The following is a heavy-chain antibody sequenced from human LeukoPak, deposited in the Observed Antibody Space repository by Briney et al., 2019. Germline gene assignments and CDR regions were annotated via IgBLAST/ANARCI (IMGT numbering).Heavy chain of an antibody. CDR3: ARLRYCNSMRCHNRPIGDFEI. Sequence: HGESLKISCKGSGYSFNTYWIGWVRQMPGKGLEWMGIIYPGDSDTRYSPSFQGQVTISADKSISTAYLQWSSLKASDTAMFYCARLRYCNSMRCHNRPIGDFEIWGQGTMVTVSS. CDR1: GYSFNTYW. CDR2: IYPGDSDT. D-gene: IGHD2/OR15-2a*01. J-gene: IGHJ3*02. V-gene: IGHV5-51*01.